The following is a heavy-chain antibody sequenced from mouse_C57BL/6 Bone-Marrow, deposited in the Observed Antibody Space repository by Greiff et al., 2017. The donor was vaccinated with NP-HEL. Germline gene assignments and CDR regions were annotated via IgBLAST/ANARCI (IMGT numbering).Heavy chain of an antibody. D-gene: IGHD2-4*01. J-gene: IGHJ2*01. CDR2: ISSGGSYT. Sequence: EVKLVESGGALVKPGGFLKLSCAASGFTFSSYGMSWVRQTPDKRLEWVATISSGGSYTYYPDSVKGRFTICRNNAKNTLYLQMSSLKSEDTAMYYCARHIRYYDYDPWGQGTTLTVSS. CDR1: GFTFSSYG. V-gene: IGHV5-6*01. CDR3: ARHIRYYDYDP.